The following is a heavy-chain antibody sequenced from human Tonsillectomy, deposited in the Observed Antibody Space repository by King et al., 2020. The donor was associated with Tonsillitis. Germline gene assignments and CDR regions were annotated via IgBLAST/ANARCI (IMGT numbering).Heavy chain of an antibody. J-gene: IGHJ4*02. D-gene: IGHD6-13*01. V-gene: IGHV3-30*18. Sequence: QVQLVESGGGVVQPGRSLRVSCAASGFIFSNYAVHWVRQAPGKGPEWVAIISYDGRHKSYGDSVRGRFTISRDNANNTLYLHMNSLRPDDTAVYYCVKDAGFEAAAGDFDYWGQGTLVTVSS. CDR1: GFIFSNYA. CDR3: VKDAGFEAAAGDFDY. CDR2: ISYDGRHK.